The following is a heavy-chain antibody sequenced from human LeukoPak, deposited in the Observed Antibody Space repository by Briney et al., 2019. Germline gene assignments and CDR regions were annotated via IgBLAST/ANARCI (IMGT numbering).Heavy chain of an antibody. CDR3: ARSRYRSSRDAFDI. V-gene: IGHV5-51*01. CDR2: IYPGDSDT. D-gene: IGHD6-13*01. CDR1: GYIFTYYW. J-gene: IGHJ3*02. Sequence: GESLKISCKGSGYIFTYYWIVWVRQMPGKGLEWMGIIYPGDSDTRYSPSFQGQVTISADKSISTAYLQWSSLKASDAAMYYCARSRYRSSRDAFDIWGQGTMVTVSS.